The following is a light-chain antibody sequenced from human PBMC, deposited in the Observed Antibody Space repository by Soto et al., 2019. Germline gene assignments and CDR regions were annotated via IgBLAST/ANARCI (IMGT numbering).Light chain of an antibody. CDR2: EVT. J-gene: IGLJ1*01. Sequence: QSALTQPASVSGSPGQSIAISCTVSSSDVGIYNYVSWYQQHPGKVPKLIIYEVTNRPSGVSNRFSGSKSGNTASLTISGLQVEDEADYYCSSYTTSSTRVFGTGTKVTVL. CDR3: SSYTTSSTRV. V-gene: IGLV2-14*01. CDR1: SSDVGIYNY.